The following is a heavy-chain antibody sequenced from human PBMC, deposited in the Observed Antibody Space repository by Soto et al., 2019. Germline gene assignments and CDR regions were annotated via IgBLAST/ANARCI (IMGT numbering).Heavy chain of an antibody. CDR1: GGTFGTHA. CDR2: IIPISSTT. J-gene: IGHJ6*02. CDR3: ARGYCSGGNCYSGMDV. V-gene: IGHV1-69*01. D-gene: IGHD2-15*01. Sequence: QVQLVQSGAEVKKPGSSVKVSCKASGGTFGTHAIIWVRQAPGQGLAWMGGIIPISSTTYYAQKFQGRVTLTADDFSTTAYMELSSLSSEDTAVYYCARGYCSGGNCYSGMDVWGQGTTVTVSS.